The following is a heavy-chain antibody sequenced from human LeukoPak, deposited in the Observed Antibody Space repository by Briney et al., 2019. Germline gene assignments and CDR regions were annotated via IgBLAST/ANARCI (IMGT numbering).Heavy chain of an antibody. D-gene: IGHD3-10*01. CDR1: GGSFSGYY. CDR3: AGMYYYPSGSYSKFDY. V-gene: IGHV4-34*01. CDR2: INHSGST. Sequence: SETLSLTCTVYGGSFSGYYWSWIRQPPGQGLEWVGEINHSGSTNYNPSLKSRVTISVDTSKNQFSLKLSSVTAADTAVYHCAGMYYYPSGSYSKFDYWGQGTLVTVSS. J-gene: IGHJ4*02.